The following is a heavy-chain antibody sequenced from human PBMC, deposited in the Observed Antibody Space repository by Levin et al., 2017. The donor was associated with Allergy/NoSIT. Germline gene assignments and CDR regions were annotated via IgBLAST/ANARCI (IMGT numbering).Heavy chain of an antibody. CDR2: INSDGSST. CDR1: GFTFSNHW. Sequence: GESLKISCAASGFTFSNHWMHWVRQAPGKGLVWVSRINSDGSSTNYADSVKGRFTISRDNAKNTLYLRMNSLRAEDTAVFYCVRASKTSAWWSSGYYGVDVWGQGTTVTVSS. V-gene: IGHV3-74*01. D-gene: IGHD6-19*01. J-gene: IGHJ6*02. CDR3: VRASKTSAWWSSGYYGVDV.